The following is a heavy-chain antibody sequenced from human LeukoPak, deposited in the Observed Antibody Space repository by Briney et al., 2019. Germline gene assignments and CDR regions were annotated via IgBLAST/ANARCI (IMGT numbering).Heavy chain of an antibody. V-gene: IGHV3-64*01. D-gene: IGHD1-26*01. CDR2: ISSNGGST. CDR3: PSDISGSCCYYFDC. J-gene: IGHJ4*02. Sequence: PVGSLRLSCAASGFTFSSYAMHWVRQAPGKGRGYVSAISSNGGSTYYANSVKGRFTISRYNSNNTLYLQMGSLRAEDMCVYHCPSDISGSCCYYFDCWGQATLVTVSS. CDR1: GFTFSSYA.